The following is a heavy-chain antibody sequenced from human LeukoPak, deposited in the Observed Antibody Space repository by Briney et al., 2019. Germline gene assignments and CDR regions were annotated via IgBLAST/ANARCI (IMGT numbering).Heavy chain of an antibody. Sequence: SVKVSCKASGGTFSSYAISWVRQAPGQGLEWMGRIIPILGIANYAQKFQGRVTITADKSTSTAYMKLSSLRSDDTAVYYCARDSVVVVPAAVNWFDPWGQGTLVTVPS. CDR1: GGTFSSYA. D-gene: IGHD2-2*01. J-gene: IGHJ5*02. V-gene: IGHV1-69*04. CDR2: IIPILGIA. CDR3: ARDSVVVVPAAVNWFDP.